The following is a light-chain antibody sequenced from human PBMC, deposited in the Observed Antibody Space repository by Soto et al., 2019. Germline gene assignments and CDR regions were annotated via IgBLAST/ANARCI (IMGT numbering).Light chain of an antibody. Sequence: QSVLTQPPSVSAAPGQKVTISCSGSSSNIGNNYVSWYQQLPGTAPKLLIYDNNKRPSGIPDRFSGSKSDTSATLDITGLQTGDEADYYCGTWDTSLSAEVVFGGGTQLTVL. CDR1: SSNIGNNY. V-gene: IGLV1-51*01. CDR2: DNN. CDR3: GTWDTSLSAEVV. J-gene: IGLJ2*01.